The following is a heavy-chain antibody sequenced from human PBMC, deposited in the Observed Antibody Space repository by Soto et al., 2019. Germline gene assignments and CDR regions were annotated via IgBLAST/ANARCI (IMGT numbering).Heavy chain of an antibody. D-gene: IGHD2-15*01. J-gene: IGHJ6*02. V-gene: IGHV3-33*01. CDR3: ARKRIDDYGMDV. Sequence: LRLSYAASGFTFSSYGMHWVRQAPGKGLEWVAVIWYDGSNKYYADSVKGRFTISRDNSKNTLYLQMNSLRAEDTAVYYCARKRIDDYGMDVWGQGPTVTVSS. CDR2: IWYDGSNK. CDR1: GFTFSSYG.